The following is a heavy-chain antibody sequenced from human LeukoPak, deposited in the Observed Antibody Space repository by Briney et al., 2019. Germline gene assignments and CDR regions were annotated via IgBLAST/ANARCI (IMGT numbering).Heavy chain of an antibody. D-gene: IGHD3-9*01. Sequence: GESPKISCKGSGYSFISYWIGWVRQMPGKGLEGMGIIYPGNSDTSYSPSFQGQVTISADKSISTAYLQWSSLAASDTAMYYCARGSLTGYYQPVDYWGQGTLVTVSS. CDR3: ARGSLTGYYQPVDY. CDR1: GYSFISYW. J-gene: IGHJ4*02. V-gene: IGHV5-51*01. CDR2: IYPGNSDT.